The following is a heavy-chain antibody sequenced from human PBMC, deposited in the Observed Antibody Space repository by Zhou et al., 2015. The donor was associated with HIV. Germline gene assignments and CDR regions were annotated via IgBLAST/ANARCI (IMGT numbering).Heavy chain of an antibody. CDR2: ISWNSDDL. CDR1: GVLFDDSA. CDR3: AKAAGGSGWLWDYALDV. V-gene: IGHV3-9*01. J-gene: IGHJ6*02. Sequence: VESGGALVQPGRSLRLSCAASGVLFDDSAMHLVRQGPGKGLEWVSGISWNSDDLAYADSVKGRFTISRDNAKNSLYLQMNTLRTEDTALYYCAKAAGGSGWLWDYALDVWGQGP. D-gene: IGHD6-19*01.